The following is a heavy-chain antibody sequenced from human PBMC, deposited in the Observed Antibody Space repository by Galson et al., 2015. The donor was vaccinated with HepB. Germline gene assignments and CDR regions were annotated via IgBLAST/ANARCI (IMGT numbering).Heavy chain of an antibody. CDR2: ISSSSSTI. V-gene: IGHV3-48*04. D-gene: IGHD2-21*02. J-gene: IGHJ4*02. Sequence: SLRLSCAASGFTFSSYSMNWVRQAPGKGLEWVSYISSSSSTIYYADSVKGRFTISRDNAKNSLYLQMNSLRAEDTAVYYCARADPGYCGGDCYSVADYWGQGTLVTVSS. CDR1: GFTFSSYS. CDR3: ARADPGYCGGDCYSVADY.